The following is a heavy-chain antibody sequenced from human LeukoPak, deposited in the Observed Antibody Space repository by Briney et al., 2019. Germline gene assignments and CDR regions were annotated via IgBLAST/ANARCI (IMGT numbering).Heavy chain of an antibody. J-gene: IGHJ4*02. CDR1: GYTFTDYS. V-gene: IGHV1-46*01. Sequence: GASVKVSCKASGYTFTDYSIHWVRQAPGQGLEWMGIINPRGGSTTYAQKFQGRLTMARDTSTSTVYMEMSSLRSEDTAVYYCARLGYYNDSSRGGSLDYWGQGTLVTVSS. CDR3: ARLGYYNDSSRGGSLDY. D-gene: IGHD3-9*01. CDR2: INPRGGST.